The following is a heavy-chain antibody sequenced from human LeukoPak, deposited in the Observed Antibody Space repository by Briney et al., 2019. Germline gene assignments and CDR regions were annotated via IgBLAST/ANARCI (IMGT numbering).Heavy chain of an antibody. J-gene: IGHJ4*02. CDR2: IYSSGST. CDR1: GGSISGYY. V-gene: IGHV4-59*01. Sequence: SETLSLTCTVSGGSISGYYWSWIRQPPGKGLQWIGWIYSSGSTSCNPALRSRVTISIDTSKNQFFLKLSSVTAADTAAYYCASASTYSSSWEGDFDYWGQGALVTVSS. D-gene: IGHD2-2*01. CDR3: ASASTYSSSWEGDFDY.